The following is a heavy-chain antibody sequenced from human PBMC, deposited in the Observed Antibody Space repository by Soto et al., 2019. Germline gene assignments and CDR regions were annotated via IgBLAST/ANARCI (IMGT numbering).Heavy chain of an antibody. CDR1: GFTFSSYA. Sequence: SGGSLRLSCAASGFTFSSYAMHWVRQAPGKGLEWVAVMSFDGNHQHYADSVKGRFTISRDNSKNTLSLEMNSLRRDDTAVYYCASCERFPRVGVDYYALDVWGQGTTVTVSS. CDR3: ASCERFPRVGVDYYALDV. V-gene: IGHV3-30*04. J-gene: IGHJ6*02. CDR2: MSFDGNHQ. D-gene: IGHD3-3*01.